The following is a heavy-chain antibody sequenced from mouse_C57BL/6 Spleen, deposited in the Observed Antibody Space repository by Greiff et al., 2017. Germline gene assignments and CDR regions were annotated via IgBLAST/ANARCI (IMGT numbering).Heavy chain of an antibody. V-gene: IGHV5-4*01. Sequence: EVQLVESGGGLVKPGGSLKLSCAASGFTFRSYAMSWVRQTPEKRLEWVATISDGGSYTYYPDNVKGRFTISRDNAKNNLYLQMSHLKSEDTAMYYCARDQEAYAMDYWGQGTSVTVSS. CDR2: ISDGGSYT. J-gene: IGHJ4*01. CDR1: GFTFRSYA. CDR3: ARDQEAYAMDY.